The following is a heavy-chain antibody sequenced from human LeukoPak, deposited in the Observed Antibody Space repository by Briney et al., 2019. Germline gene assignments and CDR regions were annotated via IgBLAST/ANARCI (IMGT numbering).Heavy chain of an antibody. CDR2: ISGSGDSA. CDR1: GFTFNSYA. CDR3: TSRSGRYT. J-gene: IGHJ4*02. D-gene: IGHD6-19*01. Sequence: GGSLRLSCAASGFTFNSYAMNWVRQAPGKGLEWASAISGSGDSAYYADSVKGRFTISRDNSKNTLYLQMNSLRAEDTAVYYCTSRSGRYTWGQGTLVTVSS. V-gene: IGHV3-23*01.